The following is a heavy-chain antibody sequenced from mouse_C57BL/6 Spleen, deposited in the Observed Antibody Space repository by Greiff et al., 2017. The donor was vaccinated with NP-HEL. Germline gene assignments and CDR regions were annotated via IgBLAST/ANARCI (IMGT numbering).Heavy chain of an antibody. D-gene: IGHD1-1*01. CDR1: GYTFTSYW. J-gene: IGHJ1*03. V-gene: IGHV1-59*01. Sequence: VQLQQPGAELVRPGTSVKLSCKASGYTFTSYWMHWVKQRPGQGLEWIGVIDPSDSYTNYNQKFKGKATLTVDTSSSTAYMQLSSLTSEDSAVYYCARREAYYYGGVDVWGTGTTVTVSS. CDR2: IDPSDSYT. CDR3: ARREAYYYGGVDV.